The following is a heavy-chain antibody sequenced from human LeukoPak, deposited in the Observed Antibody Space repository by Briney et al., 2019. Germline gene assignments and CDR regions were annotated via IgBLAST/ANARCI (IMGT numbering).Heavy chain of an antibody. CDR3: AKDEIAAAAY. CDR2: IKHDGSEK. V-gene: IGHV3-7*01. Sequence: GGSLRLSCEASGFSFSNYWMSWVRQAPGMGLEWVANIKHDGSEKYYVDSVKGRFTISRDNGKNTLYLQMNSLRAEDTAVYYCAKDEIAAAAYWGQGTLVTVSS. J-gene: IGHJ4*02. CDR1: GFSFSNYW. D-gene: IGHD6-13*01.